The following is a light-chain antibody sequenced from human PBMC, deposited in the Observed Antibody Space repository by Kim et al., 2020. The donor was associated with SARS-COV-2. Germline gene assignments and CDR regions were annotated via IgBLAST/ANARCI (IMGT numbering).Light chain of an antibody. CDR1: QNIGTY. V-gene: IGKV3-15*01. J-gene: IGKJ1*01. CDR2: GAS. Sequence: EIVMTQSPATLSVSPGERATLSCRADQNIGTYLAWYQQKPGQAPRFLISGASTRATGVPARFTGSGSGTEFTLTISSLQSEDFAVYHCQQYNNWPLTFGQGTKVDIK. CDR3: QQYNNWPLT.